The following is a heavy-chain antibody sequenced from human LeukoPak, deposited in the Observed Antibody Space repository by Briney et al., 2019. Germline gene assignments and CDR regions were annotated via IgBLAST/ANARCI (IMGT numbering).Heavy chain of an antibody. D-gene: IGHD4-17*01. J-gene: IGHJ3*02. CDR2: VKSVAEGGAS. Sequence: GGSLRLSCVFPSLIFSHAWMNWVRQAPGKGLEWVGRVKSVAEGGASEYGTPVKGRFTISRDDSKKTVYLQMHNLSTEDTALYYCTKNTGDFDIWGQGTMVIVS. CDR1: SLIFSHAW. V-gene: IGHV3-15*07. CDR3: TKNTGDFDI.